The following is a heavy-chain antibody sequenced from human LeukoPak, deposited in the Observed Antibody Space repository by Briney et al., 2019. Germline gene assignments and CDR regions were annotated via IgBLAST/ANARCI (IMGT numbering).Heavy chain of an antibody. V-gene: IGHV3-30*02. CDR2: TPYHGVSR. J-gene: IGHJ4*02. D-gene: IGHD4-17*01. Sequence: GGSLRLSCAASGFILGSYGMHWVRQAPVKGLEWVAFTPYHGVSRYYTESVKGRFTISRDNSKSTLYLQMNSLRIEDTAVYYCAKDRHGDYTSDYWGQGTLVIVSS. CDR1: GFILGSYG. CDR3: AKDRHGDYTSDY.